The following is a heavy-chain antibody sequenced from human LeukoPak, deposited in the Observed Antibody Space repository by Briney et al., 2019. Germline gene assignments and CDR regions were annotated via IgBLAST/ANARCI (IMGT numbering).Heavy chain of an antibody. Sequence: SETLSLTCTVSGGSISSYYWSWIRQPPGKGLEWIGYIYYSGSTNYNPSLKSRVTISVDTSKNQFSLKLSSVTAADTAVYYCARSRSYYDYVWGSYRNYYMDVWGKGTTVTISS. J-gene: IGHJ6*03. CDR3: ARSRSYYDYVWGSYRNYYMDV. D-gene: IGHD3-16*02. CDR2: IYYSGST. CDR1: GGSISSYY. V-gene: IGHV4-59*01.